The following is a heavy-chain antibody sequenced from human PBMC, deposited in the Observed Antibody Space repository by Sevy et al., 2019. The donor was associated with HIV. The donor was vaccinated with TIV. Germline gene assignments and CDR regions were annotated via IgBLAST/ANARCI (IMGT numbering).Heavy chain of an antibody. CDR2: IIPIFGTA. D-gene: IGHD3-22*01. V-gene: IGHV1-69*13. CDR3: ARGGYPLLSDSSGYWPY. Sequence: ASVKVSCKASGGTFSSYAISWVRQAPGQGLEWMGGIIPIFGTANYTQKFQGRVTITADESTSTAYMELSSLRSEDTAVYYCARGGYPLLSDSSGYWPYWGQGTLVTVSS. J-gene: IGHJ4*02. CDR1: GGTFSSYA.